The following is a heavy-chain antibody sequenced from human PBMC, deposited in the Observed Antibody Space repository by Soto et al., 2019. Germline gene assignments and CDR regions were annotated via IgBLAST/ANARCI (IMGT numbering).Heavy chain of an antibody. CDR3: ARGGSRNGDYTWFDP. V-gene: IGHV4-31*03. D-gene: IGHD4-17*01. CDR2: IYYSGTA. CDR1: GDSISSGGYY. J-gene: IGHJ5*02. Sequence: QVQLQESGPGLVKPSQTLSLTCTVSGDSISSGGYYWSWIRQHPVKGMEWIGYIYYSGTAYYNPSLERRVTMSVDTSKNQFSLKLSSVTAADTAFYDCARGGSRNGDYTWFDPWGQGILVTVSS.